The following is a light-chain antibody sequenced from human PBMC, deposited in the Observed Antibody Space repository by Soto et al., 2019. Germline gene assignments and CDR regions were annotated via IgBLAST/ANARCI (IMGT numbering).Light chain of an antibody. CDR3: QQYGSSPGT. Sequence: EIVMTQSPATLSVSPGERVTLSCRASQSVSSALAWFQQKPGQTPRLLIYGASSRATGIPDRFSGSGSGTDFTLTISRLEPEDFAVYYCQQYGSSPGTFGQGTKVDIK. CDR1: QSVSSA. J-gene: IGKJ1*01. CDR2: GAS. V-gene: IGKV3-20*01.